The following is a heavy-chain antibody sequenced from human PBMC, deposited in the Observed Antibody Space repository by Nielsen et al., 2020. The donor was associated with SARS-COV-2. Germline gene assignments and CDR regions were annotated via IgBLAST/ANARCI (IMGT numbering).Heavy chain of an antibody. D-gene: IGHD3-3*01. CDR3: ARHYVGFLEWFSYFDY. Sequence: SETLSLTCTVSGGSISSGDYYWSWIRQPPGKGLEWIGYIYYSGSTYYNPSLKSRVTISVDTSKNQFSLKLSSVTAADTAVYYCARHYVGFLEWFSYFDYWGQGTLVTVSS. CDR1: GGSISSGDYY. V-gene: IGHV4-30-4*01. CDR2: IYYSGST. J-gene: IGHJ4*02.